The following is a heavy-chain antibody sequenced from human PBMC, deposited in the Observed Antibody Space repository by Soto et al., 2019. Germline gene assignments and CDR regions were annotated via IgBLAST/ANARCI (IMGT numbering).Heavy chain of an antibody. V-gene: IGHV3-66*01. Sequence: EVQLVESGGGLVQPGGSLRLSCAASGFTVSSNYMSWVRQAPGKGLEWVSVIYSGGSTYYADSVKGRFTISRDNSKNTLYLQMNSLRAEDTAVYYCARASSGYSSGWYWFDPWGQGTLVTVSS. D-gene: IGHD6-19*01. CDR2: IYSGGST. CDR1: GFTVSSNY. J-gene: IGHJ5*02. CDR3: ARASSGYSSGWYWFDP.